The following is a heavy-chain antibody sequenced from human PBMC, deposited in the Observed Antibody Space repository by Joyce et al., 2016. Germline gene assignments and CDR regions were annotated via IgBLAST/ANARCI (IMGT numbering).Heavy chain of an antibody. J-gene: IGHJ3*02. CDR2: ISYDGPNK. V-gene: IGHV3-30*04. Sequence: QEQLEESGGGVVQPGTSLRLSCTASGSIFSGYAMNWVRQDPGNGLEWVAIISYDGPNKFYADSVRGRFTISRDNYKNTLFLQMNSLTIEDAGVYYCARRSGIPAGRRPGAFDMWGQGTVVTVSS. CDR3: ARRSGIPAGRRPGAFDM. CDR1: GSIFSGYA. D-gene: IGHD6-13*01.